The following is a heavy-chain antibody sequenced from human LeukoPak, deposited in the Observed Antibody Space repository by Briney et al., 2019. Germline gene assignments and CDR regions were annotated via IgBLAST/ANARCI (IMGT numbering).Heavy chain of an antibody. Sequence: PSETLSLTCTVSGGSISSSSYYWGWIRQPPGKGLEWIGSIYYSGSTYYNPSLKSRVTISVDTSKNQFSLKLSSVTAADTAVSYCARAPLKWELPYYFDYWGQGTLVTVSS. J-gene: IGHJ4*02. V-gene: IGHV4-39*07. D-gene: IGHD1-26*01. CDR3: ARAPLKWELPYYFDY. CDR1: GGSISSSSYY. CDR2: IYYSGST.